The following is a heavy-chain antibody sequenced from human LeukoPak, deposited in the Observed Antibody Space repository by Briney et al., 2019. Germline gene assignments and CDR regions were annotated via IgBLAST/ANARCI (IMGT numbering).Heavy chain of an antibody. Sequence: EASVKVSCKASGYTFTGYYMHWVRRAPGQGLEWMGWINPNSGGTNYAQKFQGRVTMTRDTSISTAYMELSRLRSDDTAVYYCAREGGDPLDYYYGMDVWGQGTTVTVSS. V-gene: IGHV1-2*02. D-gene: IGHD4-17*01. CDR3: AREGGDPLDYYYGMDV. CDR2: INPNSGGT. J-gene: IGHJ6*02. CDR1: GYTFTGYY.